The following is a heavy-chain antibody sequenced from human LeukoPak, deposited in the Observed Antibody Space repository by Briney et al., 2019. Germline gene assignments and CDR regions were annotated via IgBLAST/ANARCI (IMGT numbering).Heavy chain of an antibody. D-gene: IGHD2-15*01. CDR1: GGSISNSNSY. Sequence: SETLSLTCTVSGGSISNSNSYWGWIRQSPGKGLEWIADIYYSGSTYYNPSLKSRLTISVDTSKNQFSLKLSSVTAADTAVYYCARVVVPGWFDPWGQGNLVTVSS. V-gene: IGHV4-39*07. J-gene: IGHJ5*02. CDR2: IYYSGST. CDR3: ARVVVPGWFDP.